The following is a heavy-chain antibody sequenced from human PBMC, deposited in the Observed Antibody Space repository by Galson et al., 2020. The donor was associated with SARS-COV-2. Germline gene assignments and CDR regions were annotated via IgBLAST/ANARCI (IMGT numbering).Heavy chain of an antibody. Sequence: ASVKVSCKVSGYTLTELSMHWVRQAPGKGLEWMGGFDPEDGETIYAQKFQGRVTMTEDTSTDTAYMELSSLRSEDTAVYYCATGPPYCSGGSGYWFDPWGQGTLVTVSS. J-gene: IGHJ5*02. D-gene: IGHD2-15*01. CDR3: ATGPPYCSGGSGYWFDP. V-gene: IGHV1-24*01. CDR1: GYTLTELS. CDR2: FDPEDGET.